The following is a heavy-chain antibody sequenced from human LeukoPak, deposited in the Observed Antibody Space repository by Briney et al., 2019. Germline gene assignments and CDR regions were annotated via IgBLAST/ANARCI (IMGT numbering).Heavy chain of an antibody. D-gene: IGHD3-22*01. CDR1: GGTFSSYA. CDR2: INPNSGGT. J-gene: IGHJ4*02. V-gene: IGHV1-2*02. CDR3: ARGPMIDY. Sequence: ASVKVSCKASGGTFSSYAISWVRQAPGQGLEWMGWINPNSGGTNYAQKFQGRVTMTRDTSISTAYMELSRLRSDDTAVYYCARGPMIDYWGQGTLVTVSS.